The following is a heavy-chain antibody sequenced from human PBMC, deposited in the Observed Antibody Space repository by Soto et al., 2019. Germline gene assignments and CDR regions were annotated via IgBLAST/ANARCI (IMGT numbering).Heavy chain of an antibody. D-gene: IGHD1-1*01. Sequence: RCILKNKGKGLEWVAVISYDGSNKYYADSVKGRFTISRDNSKNTLYLQMNSLKAEDTAVYYWAKMWRPLTLWNNSVNPCGQATLITVSS. CDR2: ISYDGSNK. CDR3: AKMWRPLTLWNNSVNP. J-gene: IGHJ5*02. V-gene: IGHV3-30*18.